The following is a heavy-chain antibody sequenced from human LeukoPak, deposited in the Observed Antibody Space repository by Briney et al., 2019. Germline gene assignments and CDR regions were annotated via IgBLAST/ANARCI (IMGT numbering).Heavy chain of an antibody. D-gene: IGHD4-23*01. CDR1: GYTFTSYY. J-gene: IGHJ4*02. V-gene: IGHV1-46*01. CDR2: INPSGGST. CDR3: ARDPFLNYGGNSEGY. Sequence: ASVKVSCKASGYTFTSYYMHWVRQAPGQGLEWMGIINPSGGSTSYAQKFQGRVTMTRDTSTSTDYMELSSLRAEDTAVYYCARDPFLNYGGNSEGYWGQGTLVTVSS.